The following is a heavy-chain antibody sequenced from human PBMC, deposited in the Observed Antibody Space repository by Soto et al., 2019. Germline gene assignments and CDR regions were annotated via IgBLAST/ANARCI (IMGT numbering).Heavy chain of an antibody. D-gene: IGHD3-10*01. J-gene: IGHJ5*02. V-gene: IGHV4-34*01. Sequence: SETLSLTCAVYGGSFSGYYWSWIRQPPGKGLEWIGDINHSGSTNYNPSLKSRVTISVDTSKNQFSLKLSSVTAADTAVYYCARGGGITPADWFDPWGQGTLVTVSS. CDR3: ARGGGITPADWFDP. CDR1: GGSFSGYY. CDR2: INHSGST.